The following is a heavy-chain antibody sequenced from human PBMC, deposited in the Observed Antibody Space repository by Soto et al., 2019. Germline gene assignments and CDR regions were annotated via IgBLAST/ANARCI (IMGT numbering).Heavy chain of an antibody. Sequence: GGSLRLSCAVSGFSFSSYGMSWVRQAPEKGLEWVSAISGSGGSTYYADSVKGRFTISRDNAKNSLYLQMSSLRVEDTAVYYFARGDYYDTSGPFSDAFDIWGQGTMVTVSS. J-gene: IGHJ3*02. CDR2: ISGSGGST. V-gene: IGHV3-23*01. D-gene: IGHD3-22*01. CDR3: ARGDYYDTSGPFSDAFDI. CDR1: GFSFSSYG.